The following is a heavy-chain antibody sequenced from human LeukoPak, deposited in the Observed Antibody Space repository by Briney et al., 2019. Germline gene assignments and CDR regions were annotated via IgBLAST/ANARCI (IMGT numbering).Heavy chain of an antibody. J-gene: IGHJ4*02. V-gene: IGHV5-51*01. D-gene: IGHD4-17*01. CDR3: AGARHGDYRWDY. CDR1: GYSFTCYW. CDR2: IHSADSNT. Sequence: GESLKISCKGSGYSFTCYWIGWVRQIPGKGLEWMGIIHSADSNTKYSPSFQGQVTISADKSISTAYLQWSGLKASDTAMYYCAGARHGDYRWDYWGQGTLVTVSS.